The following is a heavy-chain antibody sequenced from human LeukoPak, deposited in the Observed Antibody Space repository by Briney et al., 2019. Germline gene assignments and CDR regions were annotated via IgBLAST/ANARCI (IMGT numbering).Heavy chain of an antibody. CDR3: AKDEVAGIQLWFVDY. J-gene: IGHJ4*02. V-gene: IGHV3-43*02. CDR1: GFTLDDYD. Sequence: GGSLRLSCAASGFTLDDYDIHWVRQAPGKGLEWVSLISGDGGSTYYPGSVKGRFTISREIAKNSLYLQMNSLRAGDTAVYYCAKDEVAGIQLWFVDYWGQGTLVTVSS. CDR2: ISGDGGST. D-gene: IGHD5-18*01.